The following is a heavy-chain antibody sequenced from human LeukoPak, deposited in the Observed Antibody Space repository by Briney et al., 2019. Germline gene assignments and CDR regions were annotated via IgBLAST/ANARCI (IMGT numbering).Heavy chain of an antibody. CDR3: ARGYYDILTGYYEAFDI. J-gene: IGHJ3*02. Sequence: ASVKVSCKASGYTFTGYYMHWVRQAPGQGLEWMGWINPNSGGTNYAQKFQGRVTMTRDTSISTAYMELSRLRSDDTAVYYCARGYYDILTGYYEAFDIWGQGTMVTVSS. V-gene: IGHV1-2*02. CDR1: GYTFTGYY. D-gene: IGHD3-9*01. CDR2: INPNSGGT.